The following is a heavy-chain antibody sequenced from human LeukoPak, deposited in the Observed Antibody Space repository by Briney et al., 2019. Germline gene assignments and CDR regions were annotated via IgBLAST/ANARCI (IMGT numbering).Heavy chain of an antibody. CDR3: ATTRYDAFDI. CDR2: ISPDGHNT. Sequence: GGSLRLSCAASGFTFSSYAMHWVRQAPGKGLEYVSGISPDGHNTYYANSAKGRFTISRDNSKDTLFLQMNSLRAEDTVVYYCATTRYDAFDIWGQGTMVTVSS. V-gene: IGHV3-64*01. CDR1: GFTFSSYA. D-gene: IGHD4-17*01. J-gene: IGHJ3*02.